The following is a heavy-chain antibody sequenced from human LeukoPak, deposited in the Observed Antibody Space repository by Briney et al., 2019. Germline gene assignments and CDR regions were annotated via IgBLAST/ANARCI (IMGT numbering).Heavy chain of an antibody. V-gene: IGHV1-8*01. Sequence: ASVKVSCKASGYTFTSYDINWVRQATGQGLEWMGWMNPNSGNTGYAQKFLGRVTMTRNTSISTAYMELSSLRSEDTAVYYCARNDPVWWWDYWGQGTLVTVSS. CDR1: GYTFTSYD. CDR2: MNPNSGNT. D-gene: IGHD2-21*01. CDR3: ARNDPVWWWDY. J-gene: IGHJ4*02.